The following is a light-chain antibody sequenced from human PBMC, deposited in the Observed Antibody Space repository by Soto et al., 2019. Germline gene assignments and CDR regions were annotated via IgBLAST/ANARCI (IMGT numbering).Light chain of an antibody. Sequence: AIQMTQSPSSLSAFVGDRVTITCRASQALRNDLGWYQQKPGKAPKLLIYAASNLQSGVPSRFSGSGSGTDFTLTTSSLQPEDFATYYCLQDYNYPLTFGGGTKVEIK. J-gene: IGKJ4*01. CDR3: LQDYNYPLT. V-gene: IGKV1-6*01. CDR2: AAS. CDR1: QALRND.